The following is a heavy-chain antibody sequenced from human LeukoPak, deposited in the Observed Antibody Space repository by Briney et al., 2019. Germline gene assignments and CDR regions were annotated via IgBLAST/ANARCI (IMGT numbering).Heavy chain of an antibody. CDR2: IYHSGST. V-gene: IGHV4-30-2*01. J-gene: IGHJ5*02. D-gene: IGHD3-22*01. CDR1: GGSISSGGYS. CDR3: AVCKAYDSSGYYYQHLGGWFDP. Sequence: SQTLSLTCAVSGGSISSGGYSWSWIRQPPGKGLEWIGYIYHSGSTYYNPSLKSRVTISVDRSKNQFSLKLSSVTAADTAVYYCAVCKAYDSSGYYYQHLGGWFDPWGQGTLVTVSS.